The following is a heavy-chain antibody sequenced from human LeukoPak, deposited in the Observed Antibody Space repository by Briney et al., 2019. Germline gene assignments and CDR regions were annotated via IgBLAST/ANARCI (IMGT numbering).Heavy chain of an antibody. CDR3: ARAPHTMVRGVIVPLFSFDY. CDR2: MKPNSGNT. J-gene: IGHJ4*02. D-gene: IGHD3-10*01. V-gene: IGHV1-8*03. Sequence: RASVKVSCKASGYTFTSYDINWVRQATGQGLEWMGWMKPNSGNTGYAQKFQGRVTITRNTSISTAYMELSSLRSEDTAVYYCARAPHTMVRGVIVPLFSFDYWGQGTLVTVSS. CDR1: GYTFTSYD.